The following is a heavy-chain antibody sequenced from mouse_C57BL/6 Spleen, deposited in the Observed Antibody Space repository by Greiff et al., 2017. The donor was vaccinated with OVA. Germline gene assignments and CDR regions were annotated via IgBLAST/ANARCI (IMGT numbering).Heavy chain of an antibody. D-gene: IGHD4-1*01. J-gene: IGHJ1*03. CDR1: GFTFSSYA. CDR3: ARDRGGGTMDLYFDV. CDR2: ISDGGSYT. V-gene: IGHV5-4*01. Sequence: EVKLVESGGGLVKPGGSLKLSCAASGFTFSSYAMSWVRQTPEKRLEWVATISDGGSYTYYPDNVKGRFTISRDNAKHNLYLQMSHLKSEDTAMYYCARDRGGGTMDLYFDVWGTGTTVTVSS.